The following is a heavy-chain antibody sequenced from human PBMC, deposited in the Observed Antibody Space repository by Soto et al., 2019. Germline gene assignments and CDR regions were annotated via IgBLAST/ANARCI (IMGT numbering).Heavy chain of an antibody. Sequence: SEILSLTCTVSGGSISSSSYYWGWIRQPPGKGLERIGSIYYSGSTYYNAALKSRVTISVDTSKNQFSLKLSSVTAADTAVYYCARLAEYCSGGSCRYYYYGMDVWGQGTTVTVSS. CDR1: GGSISSSSYY. CDR2: IYYSGST. CDR3: ARLAEYCSGGSCRYYYYGMDV. J-gene: IGHJ6*02. D-gene: IGHD2-15*01. V-gene: IGHV4-39*01.